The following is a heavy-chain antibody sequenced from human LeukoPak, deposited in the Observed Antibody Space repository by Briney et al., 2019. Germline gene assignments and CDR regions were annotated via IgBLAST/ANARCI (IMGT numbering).Heavy chain of an antibody. D-gene: IGHD1-1*01. CDR2: IKSKTDGGTI. Sequence: PGGSLRLSCAASGFTFSNAWMSWVRQAPGKGLEWVGRIKSKTDGGTIDYAEPVKGRFSISRDDSKNTLYLQMNSLKTEDTAVYYCTTALVVPTGLLHFWGQGTLVTVSS. V-gene: IGHV3-15*01. J-gene: IGHJ4*02. CDR3: TTALVVPTGLLHF. CDR1: GFTFSNAW.